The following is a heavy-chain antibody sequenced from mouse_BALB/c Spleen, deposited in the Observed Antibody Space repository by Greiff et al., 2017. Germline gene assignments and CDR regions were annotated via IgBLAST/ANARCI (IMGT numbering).Heavy chain of an antibody. V-gene: IGHV1S56*01. CDR3: TAYGSRSPFAY. J-gene: IGHJ3*01. CDR1: GYTFTSYY. D-gene: IGHD1-1*01. Sequence: VQLVESGPELVKPGASVRISCKASGYTFTSYYIHWVKQRPGQGLEWIGWIYPGNVNTKYNEKFKGKATLTADKSSSTAYMQLSSLTSEDSAVYFCTAYGSRSPFAYWGQGTLVTVSA. CDR2: IYPGNVNT.